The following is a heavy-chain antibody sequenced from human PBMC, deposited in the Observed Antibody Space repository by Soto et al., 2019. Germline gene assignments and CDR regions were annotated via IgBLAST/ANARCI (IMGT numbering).Heavy chain of an antibody. Sequence: QVQLVESGGGVVQPGRSLRLSCAASGFTFRRYGMHWVRQAPGKGLEWVAVISNAGSKKDYADSVKGRFSISTDHSTHTLQLHMNSLRPEDTAVYYCANLFTSMETPMLMDVWGQGTLVTVSP. V-gene: IGHV3-30*18. J-gene: IGHJ4*02. CDR2: ISNAGSKK. D-gene: IGHD3-16*01. CDR1: GFTFRRYG. CDR3: ANLFTSMETPMLMDV.